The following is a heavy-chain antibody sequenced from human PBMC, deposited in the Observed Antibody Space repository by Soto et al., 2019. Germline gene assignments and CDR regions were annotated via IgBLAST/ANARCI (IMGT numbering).Heavy chain of an antibody. J-gene: IGHJ4*02. CDR2: FFIGGNT. V-gene: IGHV4-39*01. CDR3: ARHVRYYGLGDYLYYFDY. D-gene: IGHD3-10*01. Sequence: SETLSLTCTVSGGSISSSTYYWGWMRQPPGKGLEWIASFFIGGNTYYNPSLKSRVTISVDTSKNQFSLKLSSVTAADTAVYFCARHVRYYGLGDYLYYFDYWGQGALVTVSS. CDR1: GGSISSSTYY.